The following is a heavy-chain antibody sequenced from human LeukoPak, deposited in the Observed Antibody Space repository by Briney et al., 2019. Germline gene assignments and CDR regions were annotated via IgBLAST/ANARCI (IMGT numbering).Heavy chain of an antibody. V-gene: IGHV1-18*01. CDR3: ATDGLLGHGFDY. J-gene: IGHJ4*02. D-gene: IGHD3-22*01. CDR1: GYTFINYG. Sequence: ASVKVSCKASGYTFINYGIGWVRQAPGQGLEWMGWISVYNNNTNYAQEFQGRLTMTTDTSTSTAYMELTSLKSDDTAVYYCATDGLLGHGFDYWGQGTLVTVSS. CDR2: ISVYNNNT.